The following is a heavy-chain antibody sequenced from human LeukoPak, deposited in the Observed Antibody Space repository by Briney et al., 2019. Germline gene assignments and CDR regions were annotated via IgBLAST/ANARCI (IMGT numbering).Heavy chain of an antibody. V-gene: IGHV4-59*02. J-gene: IGHJ4*02. Sequence: SETLSLTCTVSGVSVSTSHWNWIRQRPGKGLEWIGCLSYTGKTDYNPSLKSRVSISLDSSNNHFSLKLRSVTAADTAVYYCSEGYVEPFDHWGEGIMVAASS. CDR2: LSYTGKT. CDR1: GVSVSTSH. D-gene: IGHD5-12*01. CDR3: SEGYVEPFDH.